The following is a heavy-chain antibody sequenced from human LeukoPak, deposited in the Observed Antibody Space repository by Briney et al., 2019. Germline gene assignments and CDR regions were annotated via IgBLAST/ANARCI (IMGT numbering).Heavy chain of an antibody. CDR2: ISYDGSNK. CDR3: AKADIVATTVSPFDY. Sequence: GGSLRLSCAASGFTFSTCGMHWVRQAPGKGLEWVAVISYDGSNKYYADSVKGRFTISRDNSKNTLYLQMNSLRAEDTAVYYCAKADIVATTVSPFDYWGQGTLVTVSS. CDR1: GFTFSTCG. V-gene: IGHV3-30*18. D-gene: IGHD5-12*01. J-gene: IGHJ4*02.